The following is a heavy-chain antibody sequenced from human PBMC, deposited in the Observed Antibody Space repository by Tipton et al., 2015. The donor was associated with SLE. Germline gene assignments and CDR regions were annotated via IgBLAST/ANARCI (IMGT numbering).Heavy chain of an antibody. J-gene: IGHJ3*02. CDR2: IHCNGNT. V-gene: IGHV4-31*03. CDR1: GGSISSGKYY. Sequence: TLSLTCTVSGGSISSGKYYWSWIRQHPGKGLEWIAYIHCNGNTYYNPSLKSRVTISIDASKNQFSLKLSSVTAADTAVYSCARGEDPDPFDSWGRGTMVTVSS. CDR3: ARGEDPDPFDS.